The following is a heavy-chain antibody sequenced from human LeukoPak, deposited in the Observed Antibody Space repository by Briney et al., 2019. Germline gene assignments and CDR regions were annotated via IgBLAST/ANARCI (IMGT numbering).Heavy chain of an antibody. V-gene: IGHV3-30*18. CDR1: GFTFSSYG. D-gene: IGHD2-2*01. CDR2: ISYDGSNK. J-gene: IGHJ4*02. CDR3: AKPAVGGPSSVNYFDY. Sequence: PGGSLRLSCAASGFTFSSYGMHWVRQAPGKGLEWVAVISYDGSNKYYADSVKGRFTISRDNSKNTLYLQMSSLRAEDTAVYYCAKPAVGGPSSVNYFDYWGQGTLVTVSS.